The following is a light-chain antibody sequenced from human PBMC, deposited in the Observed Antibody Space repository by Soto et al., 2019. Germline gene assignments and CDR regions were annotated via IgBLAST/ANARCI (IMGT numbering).Light chain of an antibody. CDR1: QSVSSSY. J-gene: IGKJ1*01. CDR3: QQYGSSPT. CDR2: GAS. Sequence: EIVLTQSPGTLSLSPGERATLSCRASQSVSSSYLAWYQQKPCQAPRLLIYGASSRATGIPDRFSGSGSGTNSALTISRLEPEDLAVYYCQQYGSSPTFGQGTKVEIK. V-gene: IGKV3-20*01.